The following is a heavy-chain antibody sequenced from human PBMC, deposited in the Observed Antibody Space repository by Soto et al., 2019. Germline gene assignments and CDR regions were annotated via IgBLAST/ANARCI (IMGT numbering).Heavy chain of an antibody. CDR2: ISPYDGST. D-gene: IGHD6-25*01. V-gene: IGHV1-46*01. Sequence: QVQLVQSXAEVKKPGASVKVSCKASGFTFTNXFFHXVRQAPRQGLEWMGIISPYDGSTNYVQSLQXXXXXXXXXXXXXXXXXXXXLRSEDTAVYYCARGDGRGSSGFYYYYGMDVWGHGTTVTVSS. J-gene: IGHJ6*02. CDR3: ARGDGRGSSGFYYYYGMDV. CDR1: GFTFTNXF.